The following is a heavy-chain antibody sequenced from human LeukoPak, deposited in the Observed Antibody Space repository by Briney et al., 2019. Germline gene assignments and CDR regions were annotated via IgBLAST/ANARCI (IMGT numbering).Heavy chain of an antibody. V-gene: IGHV1-2*06. CDR3: ARGNPIYGDYLYYYYGMDV. CDR2: INPNRGGT. D-gene: IGHD4-17*01. J-gene: IGHJ6*02. Sequence: GSPVKVSSKASGSTFTGSYMHWVRQTPGHRLEWMGRINPNRGGTNYAQKFQGRVTMTRDTSISTAYMELSRLRSDDTAVYYCARGNPIYGDYLYYYYGMDVWGQGTTVTVSS. CDR1: GSTFTGSY.